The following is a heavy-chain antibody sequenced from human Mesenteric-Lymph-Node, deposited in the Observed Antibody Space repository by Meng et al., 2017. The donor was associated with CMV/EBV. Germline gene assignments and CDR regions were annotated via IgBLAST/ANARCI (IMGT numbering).Heavy chain of an antibody. CDR2: IYHSGSS. V-gene: IGHV4-38-2*02. J-gene: IGHJ4*02. CDR1: RYSISSGYY. Sequence: SETLSLTCTVSRYSISSGYYWGWIRQPPGKGLEWIGSIYHSGSSYYNPSLQSRVTISVDTSKNQFSLKLRSVTAADTAVYYCAREGGEGGYFDYWGQGTLVTVSS. CDR3: AREGGEGGYFDY. D-gene: IGHD2-15*01.